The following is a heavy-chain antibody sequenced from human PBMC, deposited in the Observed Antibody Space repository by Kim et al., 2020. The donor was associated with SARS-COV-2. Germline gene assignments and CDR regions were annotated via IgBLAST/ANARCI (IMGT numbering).Heavy chain of an antibody. CDR3: ARSDSSGNFDY. D-gene: IGHD6-19*01. Sequence: TKYSQKFQGRVTITRDTAASTAYMELSSLRSEDTAVYYCARSDSSGNFDYCAQGTLVTVSS. V-gene: IGHV1-3*01. CDR2: T. J-gene: IGHJ4*02.